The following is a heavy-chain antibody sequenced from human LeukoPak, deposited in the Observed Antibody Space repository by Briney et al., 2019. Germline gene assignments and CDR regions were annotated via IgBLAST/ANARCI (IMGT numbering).Heavy chain of an antibody. J-gene: IGHJ4*02. CDR2: ISYDGSNK. CDR1: GFTFSSYA. D-gene: IGHD3-10*01. Sequence: HPGGSLRLSCAASGFTFSSYAMHWVRQAPGKGLEWVAVISYDGSNKYYADSVKGRFTISRDNSKNTLYLQMNSLRAEDTAVYYCARDVWLGEYRYWGQGTLVTVSS. CDR3: ARDVWLGEYRY. V-gene: IGHV3-30*04.